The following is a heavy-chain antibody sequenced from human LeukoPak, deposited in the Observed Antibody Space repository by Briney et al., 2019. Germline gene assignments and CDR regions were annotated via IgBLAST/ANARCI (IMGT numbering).Heavy chain of an antibody. Sequence: GGPLLVSCAASGFYITTYYMNWVRQAPGKGLEWVSSISRSSSYIYYADSVKGRFTSSRDNATNSLYLQMNSLGAEDTAVYYCGRESAGGGYFDYWGQGTLVTVSS. V-gene: IGHV3-21*04. CDR2: ISRSSSYI. J-gene: IGHJ4*02. D-gene: IGHD3-16*01. CDR1: GFYITTYY. CDR3: GRESAGGGYFDY.